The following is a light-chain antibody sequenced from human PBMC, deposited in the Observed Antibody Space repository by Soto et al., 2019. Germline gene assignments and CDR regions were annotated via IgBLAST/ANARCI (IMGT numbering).Light chain of an antibody. CDR2: GNN. J-gene: IGLJ1*01. CDR3: QSYDSSLSGSV. CDR1: SSNIGAGYD. V-gene: IGLV1-40*01. Sequence: QSVLTQPPSASGAPGQRVTISCTVSSSNIGAGYDVHWYQQLPGTAPKLLIYGNNNRPSGVPDRFSGSKSGTSASLAITGLQAEDEADYYCQSYDSSLSGSVFGPGTKLTVL.